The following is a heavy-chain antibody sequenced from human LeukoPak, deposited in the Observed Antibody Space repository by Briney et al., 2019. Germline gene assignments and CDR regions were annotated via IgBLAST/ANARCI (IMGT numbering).Heavy chain of an antibody. V-gene: IGHV3-7*01. D-gene: IGHD3-3*01. CDR1: GFTFSSYW. CDR3: ARDSGITIFGVVTAPDY. CDR2: IKQDGSEK. J-gene: IGHJ4*02. Sequence: GGSLRLSCASSGFTFSSYWMSWVRQAPGKGLEWVANIKQDGSEKYYVDSVKGRFTISRDNAKNSLYLQMNSLRAEDTAVYYCARDSGITIFGVVTAPDYWGQGTLVTVSS.